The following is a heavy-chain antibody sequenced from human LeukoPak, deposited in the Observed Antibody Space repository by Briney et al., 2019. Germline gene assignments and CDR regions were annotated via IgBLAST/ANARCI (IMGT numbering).Heavy chain of an antibody. V-gene: IGHV4-39*07. CDR3: SRRDCSRTDCFYWYFDL. CDR2: IYYSGST. J-gene: IGHJ2*01. Sequence: SETLSLTCSVSGGSISSGGHYWSFIRQPPGKGLEWISSIYYSGSTYYNPSLRSRVTISVDTSKNTFSLKLRSVTAADTAVYYCSRRDCSRTDCFYWYFDLWGRGALLTVSS. CDR1: GGSISSGGHY. D-gene: IGHD2-2*01.